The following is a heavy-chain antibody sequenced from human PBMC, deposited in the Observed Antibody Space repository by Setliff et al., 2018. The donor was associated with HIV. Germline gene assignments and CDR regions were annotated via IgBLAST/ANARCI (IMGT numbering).Heavy chain of an antibody. J-gene: IGHJ5*02. Sequence: PGGSLILSCEASGFTFSVHGMNWVRQAPGKGLEWVSSISSSSSYIYYADSVKGRFTISRDNAKNSLYLQMNSLRAEDTAVYYCARGPLSSSWYNWFDPWGQGTLVTVSS. D-gene: IGHD6-13*01. CDR1: GFTFSVHG. CDR3: ARGPLSSSWYNWFDP. CDR2: ISSSSSYI. V-gene: IGHV3-21*01.